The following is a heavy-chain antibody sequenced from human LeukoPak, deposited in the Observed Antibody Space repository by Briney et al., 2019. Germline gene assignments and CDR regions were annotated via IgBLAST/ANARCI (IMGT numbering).Heavy chain of an antibody. CDR3: AKEAPGGYFDY. J-gene: IGHJ4*02. V-gene: IGHV3-33*06. Sequence: GGSLRLSCVASGFSFNTYVMHWVRQGPGKGLEWAAVMWHDGTNKVYADSVKGRFSISRDNSKNTLYLQMNSLRAEDTAVYYCAKEAPGGYFDYCGQGTLVTVSS. CDR2: MWHDGTNK. D-gene: IGHD3-16*01. CDR1: GFSFNTYV.